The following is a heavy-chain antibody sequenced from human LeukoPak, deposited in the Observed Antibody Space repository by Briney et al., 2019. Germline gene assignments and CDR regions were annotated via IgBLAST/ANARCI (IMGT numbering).Heavy chain of an antibody. Sequence: KPGGSLRLSCAASGFTFSSYSMNWVRQAPGKGLEWVSSISSSSSCIYYADSVKGRFTISRDNAKNSLYLQMNSLRAEDTAVYYCARTPPPPQWLAYYYGMDVWGQGTTVTVSS. CDR2: ISSSSSCI. CDR1: GFTFSSYS. CDR3: ARTPPPPQWLAYYYGMDV. D-gene: IGHD6-19*01. J-gene: IGHJ6*02. V-gene: IGHV3-21*01.